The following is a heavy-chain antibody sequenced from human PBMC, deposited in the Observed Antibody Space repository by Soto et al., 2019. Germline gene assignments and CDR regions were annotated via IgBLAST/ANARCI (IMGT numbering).Heavy chain of an antibody. CDR1: GFTFSSYA. V-gene: IGHV3-23*01. CDR2: ISGSGGST. CDR3: AKGVGGYALWGYFDY. J-gene: IGHJ4*02. D-gene: IGHD5-12*01. Sequence: EVQLLESGGGLVQPGGSLRLSCAASGFTFSSYAMSWVRQAPGKGPEWVSAISGSGGSTYYADSVKGRFTISRDNSKNTLYLQMNSLRAEDTAVYYCAKGVGGYALWGYFDYWCQGCMVTVSS.